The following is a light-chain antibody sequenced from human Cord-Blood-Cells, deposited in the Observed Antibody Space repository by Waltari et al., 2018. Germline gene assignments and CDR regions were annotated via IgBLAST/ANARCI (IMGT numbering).Light chain of an antibody. CDR1: QRVSSSY. V-gene: IGKV3-20*01. J-gene: IGKJ1*01. CDR3: QQYGSSPWT. Sequence: EIVLTQSPCTLSLSQGERATLSCRASQRVSSSYLAWYQPKPGQDPRLLIHGASSRATGIPDRFSGSGSGTDFTLTISRLEPKDFAVYYCQQYGSSPWTFGQGTKVEIK. CDR2: GAS.